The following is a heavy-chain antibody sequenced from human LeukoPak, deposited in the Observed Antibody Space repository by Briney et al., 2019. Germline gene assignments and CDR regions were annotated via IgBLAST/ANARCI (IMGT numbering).Heavy chain of an antibody. CDR2: INPNNGGT. D-gene: IGHD3-10*01. CDR1: GYTFNGYY. J-gene: IGHJ4*02. Sequence: GASVKVSCKSSGYTFNGYYMHWVRQAPVQGLEWMGWINPNNGGTKYAQNFQGRVTMTRDTSISTAYMELDRLRFDGTAVYYCARDSGEVPDYWGQGTLVTVSS. CDR3: ARDSGEVPDY. V-gene: IGHV1-2*02.